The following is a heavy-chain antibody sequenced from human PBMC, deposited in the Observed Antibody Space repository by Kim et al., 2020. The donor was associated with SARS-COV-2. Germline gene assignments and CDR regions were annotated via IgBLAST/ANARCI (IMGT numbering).Heavy chain of an antibody. Sequence: GGSLRLSCAASGFTFSSYWMSWVRQAPGKGLEWVANIKQDGSEKYYVDSVKGRFTISRDNAKNSLYLQMNSLRAEDTAVYYCARLRITMVRGQPYFDYWGQGTLVTVSS. CDR3: ARLRITMVRGQPYFDY. V-gene: IGHV3-7*03. CDR2: IKQDGSEK. CDR1: GFTFSSYW. D-gene: IGHD3-10*01. J-gene: IGHJ4*02.